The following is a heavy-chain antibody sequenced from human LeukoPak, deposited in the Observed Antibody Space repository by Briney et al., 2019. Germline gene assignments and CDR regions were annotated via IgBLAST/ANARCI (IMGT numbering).Heavy chain of an antibody. Sequence: SETLSLTCTVSGGSISSYYWSWIRQPPGKGLEWIGYIYTSGSTNYNPSLKSRVTISVDTSKNQFSLKLSSVTAADTAVYYCARLELTGDYNWFDPWGQGTLVTVSS. D-gene: IGHD7-27*01. V-gene: IGHV4-4*09. CDR2: IYTSGST. CDR3: ARLELTGDYNWFDP. CDR1: GGSISSYY. J-gene: IGHJ5*02.